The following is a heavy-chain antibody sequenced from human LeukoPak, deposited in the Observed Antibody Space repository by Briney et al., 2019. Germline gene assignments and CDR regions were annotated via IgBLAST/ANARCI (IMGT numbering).Heavy chain of an antibody. D-gene: IGHD6-19*01. J-gene: IGHJ4*02. CDR2: IIPIFGTA. CDR3: ARVLGIAVAGTDFDY. Sequence: SVKVSCKASGGTFSSYATSWVRQAPGQGLEWMGRIIPIFGTANYAQKFQGRVTITTDESTSTAYMELSSLRSEDTAVYYCARVLGIAVAGTDFDYWGQGTLVTVSS. CDR1: GGTFSSYA. V-gene: IGHV1-69*05.